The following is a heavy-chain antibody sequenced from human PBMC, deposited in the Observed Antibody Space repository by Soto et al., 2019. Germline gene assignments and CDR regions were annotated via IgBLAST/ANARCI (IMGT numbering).Heavy chain of an antibody. D-gene: IGHD1-26*01. CDR2: IYHIGRT. Sequence: QVQLQESGPGLVKPSGTLSLTCAVSGGSISSSNWWSWVRQPPWKGLEWIGEIYHIGRTNYNPSLKSRVTISVDKSQNQFSLKLSSVTAADTAVYYCARVPGDLGGAYYYCYGMDVWGQVTTVTVSS. CDR1: GGSISSSNW. V-gene: IGHV4-4*02. J-gene: IGHJ6*01. CDR3: ARVPGDLGGAYYYCYGMDV.